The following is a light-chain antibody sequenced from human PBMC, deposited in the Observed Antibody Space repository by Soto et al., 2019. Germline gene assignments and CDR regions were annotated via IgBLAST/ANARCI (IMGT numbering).Light chain of an antibody. J-gene: IGKJ1*01. CDR2: AAS. CDR3: QQSYSTPRP. Sequence: DIQMTQSPSSLSVSVGDRVTITCRASQSVSRYLNWYQHKPGKAPKVLIYAASSLQSGVPSRFSGSGSGTDFTLTINSLQPEDFATYYCQQSYSTPRPFGQGTKVEV. V-gene: IGKV1-39*01. CDR1: QSVSRY.